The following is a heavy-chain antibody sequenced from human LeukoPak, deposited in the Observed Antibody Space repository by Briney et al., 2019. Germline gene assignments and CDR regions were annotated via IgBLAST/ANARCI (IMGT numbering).Heavy chain of an antibody. V-gene: IGHV3-21*01. D-gene: IGHD2-15*01. Sequence: GGSLRLSCAASGFTFSGYTMNWVRQAPGKGLEWISSIGGDSSYLYYADSVKGRFTIARDSAKNSLYLQMRSLRAEDTAVYYCAKGMYWMPEYWGPGTLVTVSS. J-gene: IGHJ4*02. CDR3: AKGMYWMPEY. CDR2: IGGDSSYL. CDR1: GFTFSGYT.